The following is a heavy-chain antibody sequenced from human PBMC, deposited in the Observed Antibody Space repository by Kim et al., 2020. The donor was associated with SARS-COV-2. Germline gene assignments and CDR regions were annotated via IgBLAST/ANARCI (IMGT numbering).Heavy chain of an antibody. V-gene: IGHV3-30-3*01. CDR2: ISYDGSNK. Sequence: GGSLRLSCAASGFTFSSYAMHWVRQAPGKGLEWVAVISYDGSNKYYADSVKGRFTISRDNSKNTLYLQMNSLAAEDTAVYYCARSIAGSYYYGMDVWGQGTTVTVSS. CDR3: ARSIAGSYYYGMDV. J-gene: IGHJ6*02. CDR1: GFTFSSYA. D-gene: IGHD6-6*01.